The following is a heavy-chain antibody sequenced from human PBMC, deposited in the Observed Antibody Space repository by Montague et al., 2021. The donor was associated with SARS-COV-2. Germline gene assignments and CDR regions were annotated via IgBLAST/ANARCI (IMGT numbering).Heavy chain of an antibody. CDR2: ISSSGGGSTK. CDR1: GFIFSSYE. Sequence: SLRLSCAASGFIFSSYEMNLVRQAPGKGLEWISYISSSGGGSTKHYTDSVKGRFTISRDNAKNSLYLQMNSLRVEDTAIYYCARDRDWDDWCGMDVWGQGTTGTVS. D-gene: IGHD2-21*01. V-gene: IGHV3-48*03. CDR3: ARDRDWDDWCGMDV. J-gene: IGHJ6*02.